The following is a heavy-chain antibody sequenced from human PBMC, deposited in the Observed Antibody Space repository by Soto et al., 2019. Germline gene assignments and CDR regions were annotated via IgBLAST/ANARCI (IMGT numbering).Heavy chain of an antibody. CDR3: VRDLDGSGNYYTDY. CDR2: VRPYNRNT. V-gene: IGHV1-18*01. D-gene: IGHD3-10*01. CDR1: GYPFSSTG. Sequence: ASVKVSCKASGYPFSSTGISWVRQAPGQGLEWMGWVRPYNRNTYYAQRLQGRVTMTTDTSTSTAYMELRSLTSDDTAVYLCVRDLDGSGNYYTDYWGQGTLVTVSS. J-gene: IGHJ4*02.